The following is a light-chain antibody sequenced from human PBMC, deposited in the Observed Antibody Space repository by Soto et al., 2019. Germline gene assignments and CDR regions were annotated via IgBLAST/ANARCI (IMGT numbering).Light chain of an antibody. CDR2: DAA. J-gene: IGKJ1*01. Sequence: DIQMTQSPSSLSASVGDRVSITCRASQRISTYLNRYQQKPGKAPKLLIYDAATLESGVPSMFSGSGSGTDFTLTISSLQPEDFATYYCQQCYRTPRTFGRGTNVEI. CDR3: QQCYRTPRT. V-gene: IGKV1-39*01. CDR1: QRISTY.